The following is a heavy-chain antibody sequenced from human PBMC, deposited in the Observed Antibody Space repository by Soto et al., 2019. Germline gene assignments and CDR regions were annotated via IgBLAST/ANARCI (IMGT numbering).Heavy chain of an antibody. CDR1: GFTFSSYA. Sequence: EVQLLESGGGLVQPGVSLRLSCAASGFTFSSYAISWVRQAPGKGLEWVSAISGSGGSTYYADSVKGRFTISGDNSKNTLYLQMNSLRAEDTAVYYCAKYGRWLVHFYYYGMDVWGQGTTVTVSS. CDR2: ISGSGGST. J-gene: IGHJ6*02. D-gene: IGHD6-19*01. CDR3: AKYGRWLVHFYYYGMDV. V-gene: IGHV3-23*01.